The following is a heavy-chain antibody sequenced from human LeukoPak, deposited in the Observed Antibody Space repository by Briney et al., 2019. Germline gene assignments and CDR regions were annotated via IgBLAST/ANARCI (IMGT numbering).Heavy chain of an antibody. J-gene: IGHJ4*02. V-gene: IGHV1-3*01. CDR2: INAVNGNT. Sequence: GASVKFSCKASGYTFINYAINWGRQAPGQRPEWVGWINAVNGNTKYSQKFQGRVTITRDTSASTAYMELTSLTSADTAVYYCARGPRAAADDYWGQGTLVTVSS. CDR1: GYTFINYA. D-gene: IGHD6-13*01. CDR3: ARGPRAAADDY.